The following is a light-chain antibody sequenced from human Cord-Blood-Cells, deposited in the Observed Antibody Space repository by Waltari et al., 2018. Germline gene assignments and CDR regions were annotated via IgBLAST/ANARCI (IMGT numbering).Light chain of an antibody. Sequence: EIVITQSPATLSVSPGERATLSCRASQSVSSNLAWYQQKPGQAPRRLIYGASTRATGIPARFSGSGSGTEFTLTISSLQSEDFAVYYCQQYNNWATFGQGTRLEIK. CDR3: QQYNNWAT. V-gene: IGKV3-15*01. J-gene: IGKJ5*01. CDR2: GAS. CDR1: QSVSSN.